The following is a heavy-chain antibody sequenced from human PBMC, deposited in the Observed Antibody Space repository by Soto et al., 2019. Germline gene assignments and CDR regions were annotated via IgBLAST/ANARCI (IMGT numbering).Heavy chain of an antibody. CDR3: ATWYFHGSGSYSRYYFDS. V-gene: IGHV1-24*01. D-gene: IGHD3-10*01. CDR2: FDPEDGET. CDR1: RYTLTELS. Sequence: ASVKVSCKVSRYTLTELSMHWVRQAPGKGLEWMGGFDPEDGETIYAQKFQGRVTMTEDTSTDTAYMELSSLRSEDTAVYYCATWYFHGSGSYSRYYFDSWGQGTLVTVSS. J-gene: IGHJ4*02.